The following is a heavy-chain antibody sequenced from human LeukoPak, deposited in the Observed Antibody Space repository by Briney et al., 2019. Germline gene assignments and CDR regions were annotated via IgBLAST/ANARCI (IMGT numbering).Heavy chain of an antibody. V-gene: IGHV1-2*02. J-gene: IGHJ5*02. D-gene: IGHD2-2*01. CDR1: GYTFTGYY. CDR3: ARRAVVVPAAIAATPDNWFDP. CDR2: INPNSGGT. Sequence: ASVKVSGKASGYTFTGYYMHWVRQAPGQGLEWMGWINPNSGGTNYAQKFQGRVTMTRDTSISTAYMELSRLRSDDTAVYYCARRAVVVPAAIAATPDNWFDPWGQGTLVTVSS.